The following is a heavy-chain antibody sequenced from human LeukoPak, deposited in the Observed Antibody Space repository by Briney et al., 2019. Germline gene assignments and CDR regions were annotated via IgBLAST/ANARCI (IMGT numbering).Heavy chain of an antibody. CDR3: AREGTKTGGHWFDP. CDR2: ISSDGRNK. V-gene: IGHV3-30*04. Sequence: GGSLRLSCAASGFSFSYYAMYWVRQAPGKGLEWVAVISSDGRNKYYADSVRGRFTISRDNSKNTLYLQMNSLRVEDTAVYYCAREGTKTGGHWFDPWGQGTLVTVSS. D-gene: IGHD3-16*01. CDR1: GFSFSYYA. J-gene: IGHJ5*02.